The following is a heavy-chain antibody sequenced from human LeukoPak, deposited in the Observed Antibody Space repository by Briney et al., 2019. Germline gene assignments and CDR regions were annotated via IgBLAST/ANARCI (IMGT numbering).Heavy chain of an antibody. V-gene: IGHV3-9*01. CDR2: ISWNSGSI. Sequence: QTGGSLRLSCAASGFTFDDYAMHWVRQTPGKGLDWVSGISWNSGSIGYADSVKGQFTISRDNAKNSLSLQMNSLRVEDTAVYYCARWSGNILTGLFDFWGQGSLVTVSS. J-gene: IGHJ4*02. CDR3: ARWSGNILTGLFDF. D-gene: IGHD3-9*01. CDR1: GFTFDDYA.